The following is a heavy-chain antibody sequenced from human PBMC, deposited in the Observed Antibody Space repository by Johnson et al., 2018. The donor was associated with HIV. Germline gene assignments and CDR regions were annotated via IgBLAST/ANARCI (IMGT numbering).Heavy chain of an antibody. Sequence: QVQLVESGGGVVQPGRSLRLSCAASGFTFSSYAMHCVRQAPGKGLEWVAVISYDGSNKYYADSVKGRFTISRDNSKNTLYLQMNSLRAEDTAVYYCARGVGDGYNLSAFDIWGQGTMVTVSS. CDR2: ISYDGSNK. CDR3: ARGVGDGYNLSAFDI. V-gene: IGHV3-30-3*01. CDR1: GFTFSSYA. D-gene: IGHD5-24*01. J-gene: IGHJ3*02.